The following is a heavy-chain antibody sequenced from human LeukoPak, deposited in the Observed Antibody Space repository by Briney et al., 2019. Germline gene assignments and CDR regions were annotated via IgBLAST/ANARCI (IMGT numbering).Heavy chain of an antibody. CDR1: GFSFSSYE. CDR3: ARYKYYDFWSGYYDVYYYGMDV. CDR2: ISGSGTTI. J-gene: IGHJ6*02. V-gene: IGHV3-48*03. D-gene: IGHD3-3*01. Sequence: PGGSLRLSCAASGFSFSSYEMNWVRQAPGKGLEWVSYISGSGTTIYYADSVKGRFTISRDNAKNSLYLQMNSLRAEDTAVYYCARYKYYDFWSGYYDVYYYGMDVWGQGTTVTVSS.